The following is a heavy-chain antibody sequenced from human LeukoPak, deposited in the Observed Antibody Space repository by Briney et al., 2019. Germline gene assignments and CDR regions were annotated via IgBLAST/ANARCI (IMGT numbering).Heavy chain of an antibody. D-gene: IGHD3-22*01. CDR1: VSSISSGCDY. J-gene: IGHJ4*02. Sequence: SEILSLTCTVTVSSISSGCDYWSWIRQHPGKGLDWIGYIYYSGSTYYNPSLKSRVTISVDTSKNQFSLKLSSVTAADTAVYYCARDRSSRYYYDSSGYLDYWGQGTLVTVSS. CDR2: IYYSGST. CDR3: ARDRSSRYYYDSSGYLDY. V-gene: IGHV4-31*03.